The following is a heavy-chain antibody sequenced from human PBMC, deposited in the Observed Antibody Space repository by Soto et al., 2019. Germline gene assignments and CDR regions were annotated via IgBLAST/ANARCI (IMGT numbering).Heavy chain of an antibody. CDR3: ACSIVVVTAADY. J-gene: IGHJ4*02. CDR1: GYTFTNYA. CDR2: INAGNGNT. V-gene: IGHV1-3*01. D-gene: IGHD2-21*02. Sequence: GASVKVSCKASGYTFTNYAMHWVRQAPGQRLEWMGWINAGNGNTKYSQKFQGRGTITRDTSASTAYMELSSLRSEDTAVYYCACSIVVVTAADYSGQRTLVTVSS.